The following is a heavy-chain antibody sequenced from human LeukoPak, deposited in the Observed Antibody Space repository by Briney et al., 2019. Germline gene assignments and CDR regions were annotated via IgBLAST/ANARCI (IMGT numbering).Heavy chain of an antibody. J-gene: IGHJ3*02. D-gene: IGHD1-26*01. Sequence: GGSLRLSCAASGFTFSSYGMHWVRQAPGKGLEWVAVIWYDGSNKYYADSVKGRFTISRDNSKNTLYPQMNSLRAEDTAVYYRARRSRVVGATRNDAFDIWGQGTMVTVSS. CDR2: IWYDGSNK. V-gene: IGHV3-33*01. CDR3: ARRSRVVGATRNDAFDI. CDR1: GFTFSSYG.